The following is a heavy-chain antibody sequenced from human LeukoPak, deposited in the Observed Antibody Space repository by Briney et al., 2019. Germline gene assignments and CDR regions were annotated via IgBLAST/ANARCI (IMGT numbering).Heavy chain of an antibody. CDR3: ASQPRGAPRTNDYGDSADYYYYYMDV. J-gene: IGHJ6*03. V-gene: IGHV4-39*07. D-gene: IGHD4-17*01. CDR1: GGSISSSSYY. Sequence: PSETLSLTCTVSGGSISSSSYYWGWIRQPPGRGLEWIGSIYYSGSTYYNPSLKSRVTISVDTSKNQFSLKLSSVTAADTAVYYCASQPRGAPRTNDYGDSADYYYYYMDVWGKGTTVTVSS. CDR2: IYYSGST.